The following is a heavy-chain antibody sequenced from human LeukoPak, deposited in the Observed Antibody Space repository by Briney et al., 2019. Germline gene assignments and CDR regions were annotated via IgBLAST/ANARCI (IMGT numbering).Heavy chain of an antibody. V-gene: IGHV4-39*01. CDR1: GGSISSSHYN. D-gene: IGHD3-22*01. CDR2: IHSGGST. Sequence: SETLSLTCTVSGGSISSSHYNWGWIRQPPGKGLEWIGSIHSGGSTYYNPSLKSRVTTSVDTSRNQFSLKLNSVTAADTAVYYCAKVSYDTTPGLKASSEWYFDYWGQGTLVTVSS. CDR3: AKVSYDTTPGLKASSEWYFDY. J-gene: IGHJ4*02.